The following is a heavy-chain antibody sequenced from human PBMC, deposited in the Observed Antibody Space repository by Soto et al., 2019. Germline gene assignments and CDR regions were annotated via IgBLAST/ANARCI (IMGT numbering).Heavy chain of an antibody. V-gene: IGHV3-23*04. D-gene: IGHD2-15*01. CDR1: GFTFSSYA. Sequence: EVQLVESGGGLVQPGGCLRLSCAASGFTFSSYAMSWVRQAPGKGLEWVSAISGSGGSTYYADSVKGRFTISRDNSKNTLYLQMNSLRAEDTAVYYCAKAVVGLGYCSGGSCYSGFWGPGTLVTVSS. CDR3: AKAVVGLGYCSGGSCYSGF. J-gene: IGHJ4*02. CDR2: ISGSGGST.